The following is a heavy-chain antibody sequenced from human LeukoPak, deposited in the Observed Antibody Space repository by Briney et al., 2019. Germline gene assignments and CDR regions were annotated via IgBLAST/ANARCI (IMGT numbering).Heavy chain of an antibody. V-gene: IGHV4-59*08. CDR2: IYHSGST. Sequence: SETLSLTCTVSGGSISSYYWSWIRQPPGKGLEWIGYIYHSGSTNYNPSLRSRATFSVDTSKNQFSLKLSSVTAADTAVYYCARLDTDMLYFDYWGQGTLVTVSS. CDR1: GGSISSYY. J-gene: IGHJ4*02. CDR3: ARLDTDMLYFDY. D-gene: IGHD5-18*01.